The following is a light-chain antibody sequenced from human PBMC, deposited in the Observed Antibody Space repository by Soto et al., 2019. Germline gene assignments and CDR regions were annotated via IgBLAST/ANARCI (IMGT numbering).Light chain of an antibody. CDR2: DAS. CDR3: QQRSNWPIT. J-gene: IGKJ5*01. V-gene: IGKV3-11*01. CDR1: QSVSSY. Sequence: EIVLTQSPATLSLSPGERATLACRASQSVSSYLAWYQQKPGQAPRLLIYDASNRATGIPAMFSGSGSGTDLTLSISSLDPEDCAVYYCQQRSNWPITCGQGTRLEIK.